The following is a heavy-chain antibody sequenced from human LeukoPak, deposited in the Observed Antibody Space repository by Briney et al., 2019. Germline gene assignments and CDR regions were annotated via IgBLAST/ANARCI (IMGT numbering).Heavy chain of an antibody. CDR1: GGSIRSYY. Sequence: PSETLSLTCTVSGGSIRSYYWSWIRQPPGKGLEWIGYIYYSGSTNYNPSLKSRVTISVDTSKNQFSLKLSSVTAADTAVYYCARDSPLVGALDYWGQGTLVTVSS. CDR2: IYYSGST. CDR3: ARDSPLVGALDY. D-gene: IGHD1-26*01. J-gene: IGHJ4*02. V-gene: IGHV4-59*01.